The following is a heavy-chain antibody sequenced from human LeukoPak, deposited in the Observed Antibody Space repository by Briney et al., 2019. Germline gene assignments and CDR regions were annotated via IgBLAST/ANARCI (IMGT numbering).Heavy chain of an antibody. CDR2: ISGSGGRT. V-gene: IGHV3-23*01. Sequence: GGSLRLSCAASGFTFSSYAMSWVRQAPGKGLEWVSAISGSGGRTYYADSVKGRFTISRDNSKNTLYLQMNSLRAEDTAVYYCAKGGSSWSNFDYWGQGTLVTVSS. CDR1: GFTFSSYA. CDR3: AKGGSSWSNFDY. J-gene: IGHJ4*02. D-gene: IGHD6-13*01.